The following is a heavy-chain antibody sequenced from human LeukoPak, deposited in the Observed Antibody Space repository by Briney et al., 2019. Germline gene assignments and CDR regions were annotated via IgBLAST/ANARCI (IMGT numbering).Heavy chain of an antibody. Sequence: SETLSLTCTVSGGSFSSYHWSWTRQPPGKGLEWIGYIYSSGTTNYNPSLKSRVTISVDTSKNQFSLKLSSLTAADTAVYYCAGGTVAVPPIFDYWGQGTLVTVSS. D-gene: IGHD2-21*02. CDR1: GGSFSSYH. J-gene: IGHJ4*02. CDR2: IYSSGTT. CDR3: AGGTVAVPPIFDY. V-gene: IGHV4-59*01.